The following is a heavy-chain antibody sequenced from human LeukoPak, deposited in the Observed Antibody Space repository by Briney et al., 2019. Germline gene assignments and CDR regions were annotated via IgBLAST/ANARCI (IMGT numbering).Heavy chain of an antibody. V-gene: IGHV4-30-4*08. J-gene: IGHJ4*02. CDR2: IYYSGST. Sequence: SETLSLTCTVSGGSISSGDYYWSWIRQPPGKGLEWIGYIYYSGSTYYNPSLKSRVTISVDTSKNQFSLKLSSVTAADTAVYYCARIVGAINFDFWGQGTLVTVSS. CDR3: ARIVGAINFDF. D-gene: IGHD1-26*01. CDR1: GGSISSGDYY.